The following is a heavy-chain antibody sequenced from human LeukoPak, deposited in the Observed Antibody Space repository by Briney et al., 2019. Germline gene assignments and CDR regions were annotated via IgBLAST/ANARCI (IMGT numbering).Heavy chain of an antibody. CDR3: ARNYVWGSYSPYYFDY. Sequence: GGSLRLSCAASGCTVSNNYLSWVRQAPGKGLEWVSVIYSGGSTYSSDSVKGRFTLSRDTSKNTLYQQMNSRRAEDTAVYYCARNYVWGSYSPYYFDYWGQGTLVTVSS. CDR2: IYSGGST. V-gene: IGHV3-53*01. CDR1: GCTVSNNY. D-gene: IGHD3-16*01. J-gene: IGHJ4*02.